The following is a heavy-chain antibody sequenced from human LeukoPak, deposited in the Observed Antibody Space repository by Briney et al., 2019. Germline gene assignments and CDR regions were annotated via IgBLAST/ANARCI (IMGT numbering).Heavy chain of an antibody. CDR1: GGSFRGYY. Sequence: PAETLSLTCAVYGGSFRGYYWSWIRQPPGKGLEWIGEINHSGSTNYNPSLKSRVTISLDTSMKKFSLKLNSVTAADTAVYYCASTERCSTTCPLDYWGQGTLVSVSS. D-gene: IGHD2-2*01. J-gene: IGHJ4*02. CDR2: INHSGST. V-gene: IGHV4-34*01. CDR3: ASTERCSTTCPLDY.